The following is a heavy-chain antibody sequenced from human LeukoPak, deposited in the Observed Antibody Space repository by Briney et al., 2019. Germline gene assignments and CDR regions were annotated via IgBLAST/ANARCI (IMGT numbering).Heavy chain of an antibody. J-gene: IGHJ4*02. CDR3: ARGVAAAGPEFGY. CDR1: GGPFSGYY. D-gene: IGHD6-13*01. V-gene: IGHV4-34*01. Sequence: SETLSLTCAVYGGPFSGYYWSWIRQPPGKGLEWIGEINHSGSTNYNPSLKSRVTISVDTSKNQFSLKLSSVTAADTAVYYCARGVAAAGPEFGYWGQGTLVTVSS. CDR2: INHSGST.